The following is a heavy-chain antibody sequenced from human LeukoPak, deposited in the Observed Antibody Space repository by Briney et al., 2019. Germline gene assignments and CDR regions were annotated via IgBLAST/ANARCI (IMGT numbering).Heavy chain of an antibody. CDR1: GLTFSSYW. CDR2: IKQDGSEK. Sequence: GGTLRLSCAASGLTFSSYWRSWVRQPPGKGLEWVGNIKQDGSEKYNVDSVKGRFTTSRDNAKNSLYLQVNSLRAEDTPVYYCARDDCSSISCYHNWFDPWGEGSLVTVSS. J-gene: IGHJ5*02. CDR3: ARDDCSSISCYHNWFDP. V-gene: IGHV3-7*01. D-gene: IGHD2-2*01.